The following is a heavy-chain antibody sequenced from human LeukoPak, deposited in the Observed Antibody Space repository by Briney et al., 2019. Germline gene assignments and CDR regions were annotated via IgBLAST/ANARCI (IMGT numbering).Heavy chain of an antibody. CDR3: VSMVRGAIDL. Sequence: GGSLRLSCAASGFTFSRYWMTWVRQAPGKGLEWVANIKQDGSEKYYVDSVKGRFTISRDNSKNTLYLQMNSLRAEGTAVYFCVSMVRGAIDLWGQGTLVTVSS. CDR2: IKQDGSEK. D-gene: IGHD3-10*01. J-gene: IGHJ5*02. CDR1: GFTFSRYW. V-gene: IGHV3-7*01.